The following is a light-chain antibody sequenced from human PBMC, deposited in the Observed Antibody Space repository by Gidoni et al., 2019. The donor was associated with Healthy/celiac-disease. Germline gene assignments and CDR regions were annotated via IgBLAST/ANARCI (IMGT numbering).Light chain of an antibody. CDR1: QSVSSN. CDR3: QQYNNWPPNT. CDR2: GAS. V-gene: IGKV3-15*01. J-gene: IGKJ2*01. Sequence: EIVMTLSPATLSVSPGERATLSCRASQSVSSNLAWYQQKPGRAPRLLIYGASTRATGIPARFSGSGSGTEFTLTISSLQSEDFAVYYCQQYNNWPPNTFGQGTKLEIK.